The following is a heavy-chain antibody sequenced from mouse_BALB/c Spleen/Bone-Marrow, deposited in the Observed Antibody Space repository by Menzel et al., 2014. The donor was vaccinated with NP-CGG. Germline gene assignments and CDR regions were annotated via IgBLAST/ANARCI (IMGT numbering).Heavy chain of an antibody. CDR1: GFNIKDTY. V-gene: IGHV14-3*02. Sequence: VQLQQSGAELVEPGASVKLSCTASGFNIKDTYMHWVRQRPEQGPEWIGRIDPANGNTKYDPKFQGKATITADTSSNTAYLQLSSLTSEDTAVYYCASDYYGRSSFTYWGQGTLVTVSA. J-gene: IGHJ3*01. D-gene: IGHD1-1*01. CDR2: IDPANGNT. CDR3: ASDYYGRSSFTY.